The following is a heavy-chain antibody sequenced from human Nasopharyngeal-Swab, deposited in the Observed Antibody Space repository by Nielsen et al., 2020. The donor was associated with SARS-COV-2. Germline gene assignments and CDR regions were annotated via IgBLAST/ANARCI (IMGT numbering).Heavy chain of an antibody. D-gene: IGHD3-16*01. J-gene: IGHJ4*02. CDR3: ARDAGGSGGGY. Sequence: GESLKISRAASGVTFSSYGMHWVRQAPGKGLEWVAVIWYDGSNKYYADSVKGRFTISRDNSKNTLYLQMNSLRAEDTAVYYCARDAGGSGGGYWGQGTLVTVSS. V-gene: IGHV3-33*01. CDR1: GVTFSSYG. CDR2: IWYDGSNK.